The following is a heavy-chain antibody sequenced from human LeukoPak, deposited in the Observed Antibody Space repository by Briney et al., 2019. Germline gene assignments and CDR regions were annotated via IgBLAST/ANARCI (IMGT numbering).Heavy chain of an antibody. V-gene: IGHV4-59*01. CDR2: FYYTGGT. D-gene: IGHD2-2*03. J-gene: IGHJ6*03. Sequence: PSETLSLSCTVSVGSITNYYWSWIRQTPGEGLEWIGYFYYTGGTNYTPSLNCSLKSRVTISVDTSKNQFSLRLNSVTAEDTALYYCSRGPTGYCSSSTTCNWRYLDVWGKGTTVTVSS. CDR3: SRGPTGYCSSSTTCNWRYLDV. CDR1: VGSITNYY.